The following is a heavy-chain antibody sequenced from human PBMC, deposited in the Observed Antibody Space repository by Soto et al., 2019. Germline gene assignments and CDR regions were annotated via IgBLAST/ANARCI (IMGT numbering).Heavy chain of an antibody. D-gene: IGHD1-7*01. Sequence: TLPLTCTVSGGSIISGGYYWSLIRQHPGKGLEGIGYIYYSGSTYYNPSLKSRVTISVDTSKNQFSLKLSSVTAADTAVYYCARVTLELLRYFDYWGQGTQVTVSS. J-gene: IGHJ4*02. CDR1: GGSIISGGYY. CDR2: IYYSGST. V-gene: IGHV4-31*03. CDR3: ARVTLELLRYFDY.